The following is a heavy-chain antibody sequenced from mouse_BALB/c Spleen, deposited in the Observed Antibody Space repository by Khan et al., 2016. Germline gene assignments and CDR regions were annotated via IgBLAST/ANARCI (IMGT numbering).Heavy chain of an antibody. CDR1: GFSLTSYD. Sequence: QVQLKQSGPGLVHPSQRLSITCTVPGFSLTSYDVHWVRQSPGKGLEWLGVIWRGGSTDYNAAFMSSLSITKDNSKSQVFFKLSSLQADDTAIYLYAKKDSIGGFAYWSQGTLVTVS. V-gene: IGHV2-5*01. J-gene: IGHJ3*01. CDR3: AKKDSIGGFAY. CDR2: IWRGGST. D-gene: IGHD2-14*01.